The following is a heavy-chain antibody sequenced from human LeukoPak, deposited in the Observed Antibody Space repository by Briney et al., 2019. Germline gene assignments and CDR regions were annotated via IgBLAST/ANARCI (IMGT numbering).Heavy chain of an antibody. Sequence: GGSLRLSCAASGFTFSNFAMHWVRQAPGKGLEWVAVISYDGTNTYYADSVKGRFTISRDNSKNTLYLQMNSLRAEDTAVYYCAKIGGPAAIRWFDPWGQGTLVTVSS. V-gene: IGHV3-30-3*02. J-gene: IGHJ5*02. CDR3: AKIGGPAAIRWFDP. CDR2: ISYDGTNT. D-gene: IGHD2-2*01. CDR1: GFTFSNFA.